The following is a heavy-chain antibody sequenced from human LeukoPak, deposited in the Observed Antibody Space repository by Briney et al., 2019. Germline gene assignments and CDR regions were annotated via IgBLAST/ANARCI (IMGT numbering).Heavy chain of an antibody. V-gene: IGHV3-49*04. CDR3: TVVVAAQRVDY. CDR2: IRSEAYGGTT. J-gene: IGHJ4*02. CDR1: GFTFGDYA. Sequence: GGSLRLSCTASGFTFGDYAMSWVRQAPGKGLEWVGFIRSEAYGGTTEYAASVKGRFTISRDDSKSIAYLQMNSLKTEDTAVYYCTVVVAAQRVDYWGQGTLVTVSS. D-gene: IGHD2-15*01.